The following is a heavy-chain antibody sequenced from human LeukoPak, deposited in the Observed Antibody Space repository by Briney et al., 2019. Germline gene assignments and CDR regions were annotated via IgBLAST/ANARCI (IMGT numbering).Heavy chain of an antibody. CDR1: GDSINNDDYY. CDR2: IYYSGST. J-gene: IGHJ2*01. D-gene: IGHD2-15*01. CDR3: ARGLPTYWYFDL. V-gene: IGHV4-61*08. Sequence: SQTLSLTCAVSGDSINNDDYYWSWIRQPPGKGLEWIGYIYYSGSTNYNPSLKSRVTISVDTSKNQFSLKLSSVTAADTAVYYCARGLPTYWYFDLWGRGTLVTVSS.